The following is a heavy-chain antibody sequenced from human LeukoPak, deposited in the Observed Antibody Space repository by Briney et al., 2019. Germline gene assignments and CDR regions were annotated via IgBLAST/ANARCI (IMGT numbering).Heavy chain of an antibody. V-gene: IGHV3-48*03. D-gene: IGHD1-26*01. CDR2: VSANGATT. J-gene: IGHJ1*01. Sequence: PGGSLSLPCAASGFSFDRYEMNWVRRAPGRGLEWISYVSANGATTYYAESVRGRFSISRDNAKTSLSLQMNRLRVEDTAVYYCAIGGEGSGTYFGHWGQGTLVTVFS. CDR1: GFSFDRYE. CDR3: AIGGEGSGTYFGH.